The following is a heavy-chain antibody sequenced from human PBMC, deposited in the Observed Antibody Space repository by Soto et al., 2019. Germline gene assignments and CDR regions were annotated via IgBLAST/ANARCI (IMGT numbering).Heavy chain of an antibody. V-gene: IGHV3-23*01. CDR1: GFNFSSYA. D-gene: IGHD3-3*01. CDR2: ISGGGGST. J-gene: IGHJ4*02. Sequence: GGSLSLSCAASGFNFSSYALSWVRQAPGKGLEWVSIISGGGGSTYYADSVKGRFTISRDNSKNTLYVQMNSLRAEDTAVYYCAKGPSYDFWSGKRGSHLAYWGQGTLVTVSS. CDR3: AKGPSYDFWSGKRGSHLAY.